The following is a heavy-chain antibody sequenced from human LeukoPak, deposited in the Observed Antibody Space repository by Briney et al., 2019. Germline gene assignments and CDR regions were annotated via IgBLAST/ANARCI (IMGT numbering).Heavy chain of an antibody. CDR3: ARDRYCSSTSCPVGY. V-gene: IGHV1-2*02. D-gene: IGHD2-2*01. J-gene: IGHJ4*02. CDR1: GYTFTGYY. CDR2: INPNSGGT. Sequence: ASVKVSCKASGYTFTGYYMHWVRQAPGQGLEWMGWINPNSGGTNYARKFQGRVTMTRDTSISTAYMELSRLRSDDTAVYYCARDRYCSSTSCPVGYWGQGTLVTVSS.